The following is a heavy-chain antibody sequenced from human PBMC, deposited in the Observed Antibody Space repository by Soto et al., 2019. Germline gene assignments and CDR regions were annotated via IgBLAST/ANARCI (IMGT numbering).Heavy chain of an antibody. CDR2: IRDKTKDYAT. D-gene: IGHD3-9*01. CDR1: GFTFSGSV. J-gene: IGHJ4*02. Sequence: GGSLRLSCAASGFTFSGSVMHWVRQASGKGLEWVGRIRDKTKDYATAYAASVKGRFTISRDDSKNTAYLEMNSLKTEDTAVYYCTRIFADSPDFDYWGQGTLVTVSS. CDR3: TRIFADSPDFDY. V-gene: IGHV3-73*01.